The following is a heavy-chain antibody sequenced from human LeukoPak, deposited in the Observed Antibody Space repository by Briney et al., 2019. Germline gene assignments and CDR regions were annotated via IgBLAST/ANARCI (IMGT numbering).Heavy chain of an antibody. CDR1: GFTFSSYG. V-gene: IGHV3-30*18. D-gene: IGHD3-10*01. CDR3: AKDADLDYYGSGSPFDY. CDR2: ISYDGSNK. Sequence: PGGSLRLSCAASGFTFSSYGMHWVRQAPGKGLEWVAVISYDGSNKYYADSVKGRFTISRDNSKNTLYLQMNSLRAEDTAVYYCAKDADLDYYGSGSPFDYWGQGTLVTVSS. J-gene: IGHJ4*02.